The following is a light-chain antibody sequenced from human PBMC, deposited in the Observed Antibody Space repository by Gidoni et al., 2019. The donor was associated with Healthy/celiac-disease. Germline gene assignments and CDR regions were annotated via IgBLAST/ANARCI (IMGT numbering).Light chain of an antibody. CDR3: QQYNNWYT. Sequence: EIVMKQSPATLSVSPGESATLSCRAIQSVSSNLAWYQQKPGQTPRLLIYGASTSATGIPSRFSGSGSGTEFTLTISSLQSGDFAVYYCQQYNNWYTFGQGTKLEIK. V-gene: IGKV3-15*01. CDR2: GAS. CDR1: QSVSSN. J-gene: IGKJ2*01.